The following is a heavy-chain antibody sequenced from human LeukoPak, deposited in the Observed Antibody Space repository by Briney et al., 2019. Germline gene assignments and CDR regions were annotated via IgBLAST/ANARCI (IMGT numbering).Heavy chain of an antibody. CDR1: GYTFTSYD. J-gene: IGHJ6*03. V-gene: IGHV1-8*01. CDR3: ARESVLEWLFSNCCYYNMDV. CDR2: MNPNSGNT. Sequence: ASVKVSCKASGYTFTSYDINWVRQATGQGLEWMGWMNPNSGNTGYAQKFQGRVTMTRNTAISTAYMELRSLRSEDTAVYYCARESVLEWLFSNCCYYNMDVWGKGTPVAVSS. D-gene: IGHD3-3*01.